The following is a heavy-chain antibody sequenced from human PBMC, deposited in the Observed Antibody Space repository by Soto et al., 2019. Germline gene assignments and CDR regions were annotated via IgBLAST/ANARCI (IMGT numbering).Heavy chain of an antibody. CDR2: IYYSGST. V-gene: IGHV4-59*01. CDR3: ARVPLGYCSGGSCNWAFDI. D-gene: IGHD2-15*01. Sequence: PSETLSLTCTASGGSISSYYWSWIRQPPGKGLEWIGYIYYSGSTNYNPSLKSRVTISVDTSKNQFSLKLSSVTAADTAVYYCARVPLGYCSGGSCNWAFDIWGQGTMVTVSS. CDR1: GGSISSYY. J-gene: IGHJ3*02.